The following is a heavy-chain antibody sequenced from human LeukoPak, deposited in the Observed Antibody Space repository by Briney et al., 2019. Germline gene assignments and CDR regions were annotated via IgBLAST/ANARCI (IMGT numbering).Heavy chain of an antibody. CDR1: GGSISSSSYY. V-gene: IGHV4-39*07. CDR2: IYHSGST. J-gene: IGHJ4*02. Sequence: SETLSLTCTVSGGSISSSSYYWGWIRQPPGKGLEWIGYIYHSGSTYYNPSLKSRVTISVDRSKNQFSLKLSSVTAADTAVYYCARSLVVNNYFDYWGQGTLVTVSS. CDR3: ARSLVVNNYFDY. D-gene: IGHD3-22*01.